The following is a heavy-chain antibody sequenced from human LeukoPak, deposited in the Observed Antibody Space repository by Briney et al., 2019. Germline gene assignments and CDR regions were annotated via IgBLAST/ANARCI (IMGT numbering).Heavy chain of an antibody. Sequence: GGSLRLSRAASGFTVSSFYMSWVRQAPGKGLEWVSIVYAGGSTYYADSVKGRFTISRDNSKNTLYLQMNSLRPDDTAVYYCARERATDGYILAYWGQGTLVTVSS. CDR3: ARERATDGYILAY. D-gene: IGHD2-8*01. J-gene: IGHJ4*02. V-gene: IGHV3-53*01. CDR2: VYAGGST. CDR1: GFTVSSFY.